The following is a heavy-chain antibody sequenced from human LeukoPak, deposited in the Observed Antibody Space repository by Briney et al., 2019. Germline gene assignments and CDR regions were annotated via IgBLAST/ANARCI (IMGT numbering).Heavy chain of an antibody. CDR1: GGSICSHY. CDR2: FSDSGST. D-gene: IGHD3-10*01. V-gene: IGHV4-59*08. J-gene: IGHJ5*02. Sequence: SETLSLTCTVSGGSICSHYWSWIRQPPGKGLEWIGYFSDSGSTIYNPSLKSRVTILGDTSKNQFSLKLSSVTAADTAVYYCARHATGSYSVPWLDPWGQGTLVTVSS. CDR3: ARHATGSYSVPWLDP.